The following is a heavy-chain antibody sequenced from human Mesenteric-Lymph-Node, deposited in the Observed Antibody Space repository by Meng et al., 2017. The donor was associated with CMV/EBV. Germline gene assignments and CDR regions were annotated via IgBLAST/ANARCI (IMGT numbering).Heavy chain of an antibody. CDR3: ARAWGYQLLIRVRYYYGMDV. D-gene: IGHD2-2*01. J-gene: IGHJ6*02. V-gene: IGHV3-30*02. CDR2: IRYDGSNK. Sequence: GESLKISCAASGFTFSNYGIHWVRQAPGKGLEWVTFIRYDGSNKYYADSVKGRFTISRDNSKNTLYLQMNSLRPEDTAVYYCARAWGYQLLIRVRYYYGMDVWGQGTTVTVSS. CDR1: GFTFSNYG.